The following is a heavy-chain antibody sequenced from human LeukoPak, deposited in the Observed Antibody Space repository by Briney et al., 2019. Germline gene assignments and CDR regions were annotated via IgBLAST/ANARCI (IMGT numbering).Heavy chain of an antibody. D-gene: IGHD3-3*01. CDR2: INTDGSST. CDR3: ARVYDFWSGYYIDY. Sequence: GGSLRLSCAASGFTFSSYWMHWVRQAPGKGLVWVSRINTDGSSTSYADSVKGRFTISRDNAKNTLYLQMNSLRAEDTAVYYCARVYDFWSGYYIDYWGQGTLVTVSS. CDR1: GFTFSSYW. J-gene: IGHJ4*02. V-gene: IGHV3-74*01.